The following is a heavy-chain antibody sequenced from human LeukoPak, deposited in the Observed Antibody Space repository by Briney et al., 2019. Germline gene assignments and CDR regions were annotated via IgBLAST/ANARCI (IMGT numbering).Heavy chain of an antibody. CDR2: INPSGGST. D-gene: IGHD6-13*01. Sequence: VASVKVSCKASGYTFTSYYIHWVRQATGQGLEWMGIINPSGGSTSYAQKFQGRVTMTRDTSTSTVYMELSSLRSEDTAVYYCARDDSPLAGYSSSWYEDGNAFDIWGQGTMVTVSS. CDR1: GYTFTSYY. J-gene: IGHJ3*02. CDR3: ARDDSPLAGYSSSWYEDGNAFDI. V-gene: IGHV1-46*01.